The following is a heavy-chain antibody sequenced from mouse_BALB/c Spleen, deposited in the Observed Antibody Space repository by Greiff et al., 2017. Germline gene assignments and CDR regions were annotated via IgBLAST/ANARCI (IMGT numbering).Heavy chain of an antibody. CDR3: ARRTTVLAGDY. CDR2: INPSTGYP. V-gene: IGHV1-7*01. D-gene: IGHD1-1*01. CDR1: GYTFTSYW. Sequence: QVQLQQSGAELAKPGASVKMSCKASGYTFTSYWMHWVKQRPGQGLEWIGYINPSTGYPEYNQKFKDKATLTADKSSSTAYMQLSSLTSEDSAVYYCARRTTVLAGDYWGQGTTLTVSS. J-gene: IGHJ2*01.